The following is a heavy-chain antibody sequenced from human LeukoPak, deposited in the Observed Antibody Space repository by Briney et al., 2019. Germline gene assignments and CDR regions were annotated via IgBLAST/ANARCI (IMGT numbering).Heavy chain of an antibody. CDR1: GFTFSSYS. Sequence: GGSLRLSCAASGFTFSSYSMNWVRQAPGKGLEWVSSISSSSSYIYYADSVKGRLTISRDNAKNSLYLQMNSLRAEDTAVYYCASNIVVVPAAMILDAFDIWGQGTMVTVSS. CDR3: ASNIVVVPAAMILDAFDI. V-gene: IGHV3-21*01. D-gene: IGHD2-2*01. CDR2: ISSSSSYI. J-gene: IGHJ3*02.